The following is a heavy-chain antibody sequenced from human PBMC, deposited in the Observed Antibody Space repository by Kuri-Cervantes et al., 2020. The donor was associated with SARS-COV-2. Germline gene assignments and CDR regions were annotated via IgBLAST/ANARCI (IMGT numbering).Heavy chain of an antibody. D-gene: IGHD5-12*01. CDR2: IIPLFGTA. CDR1: GGTFGRYV. J-gene: IGHJ4*02. CDR3: ARGWLAKLDY. V-gene: IGHV1-69*05. Sequence: SVKVSCKASGGTFGRYVLSWVRQAPGQGLEWMGGIIPLFGTANYVQKFQGRVTMTTDTSTSTAYMELRSLRSDDTAVYYCARGWLAKLDYWGQGTLVTVSS.